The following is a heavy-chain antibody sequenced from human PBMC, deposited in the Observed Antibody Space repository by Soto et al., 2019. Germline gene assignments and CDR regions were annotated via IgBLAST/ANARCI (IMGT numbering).Heavy chain of an antibody. CDR3: ARASTYGSPWYYGMDV. J-gene: IGHJ6*02. D-gene: IGHD3-10*01. CDR1: GFPFSSYA. V-gene: IGHV3-23*01. Sequence: PGGSQLLSCGSSGFPFSSYAMSLVRKAPGKGLEWVSAISGSGGSTYYADSVKGRFTISRDNSKNTLYLQMNSLRAEDTAVYYCARASTYGSPWYYGMDVWGQGTTVTVSS. CDR2: ISGSGGST.